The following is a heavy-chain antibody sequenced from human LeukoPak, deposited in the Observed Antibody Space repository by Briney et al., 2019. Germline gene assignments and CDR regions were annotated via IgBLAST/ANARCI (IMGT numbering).Heavy chain of an antibody. CDR2: IYYSGST. CDR1: GGSISSSSYY. D-gene: IGHD3-10*01. V-gene: IGHV4-39*01. J-gene: IGHJ4*02. Sequence: SETLSLTCTVSGGSISSSSYYWGWIRQPPGKGLEWIGSIYYSGSTYYNPSLKSRVTISVDTSKNQFSLKLSSVTAADTAVYYCARTLWFGERENWGQGTLVTVSS. CDR3: ARTLWFGEREN.